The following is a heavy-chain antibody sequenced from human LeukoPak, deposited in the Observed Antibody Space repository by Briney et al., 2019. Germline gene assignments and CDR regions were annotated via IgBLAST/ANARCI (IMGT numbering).Heavy chain of an antibody. CDR1: GFTFSNAW. Sequence: GGSLRLSCAASGFTFSNAWMSWVRQAPGKGLEWVGRIKSKTDGGTTDYAAPVKGRFTISRDDSKNTLYLQMNSLKTEDTAVYYCTTVLNYYYYYYMDVWGKGTTVTVSS. CDR3: TTVLNYYYYYYMDV. D-gene: IGHD2-8*02. CDR2: IKSKTDGGTT. V-gene: IGHV3-15*01. J-gene: IGHJ6*03.